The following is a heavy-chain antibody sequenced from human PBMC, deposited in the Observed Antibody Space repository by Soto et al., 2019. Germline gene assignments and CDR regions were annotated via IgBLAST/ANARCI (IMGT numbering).Heavy chain of an antibody. V-gene: IGHV4-39*01. Sequence: TVSLTCTGSGGAISSSSYDWGWIRQPPGKGLEWMGRIYYSGSTYYNPSLKGRATISLDPSKNLFSLTLTSATAADTAVYYCATHDPYYYDCSGYRKYYYYYYGMDVWGQGTTVTVSS. CDR2: IYYSGST. CDR3: ATHDPYYYDCSGYRKYYYYYYGMDV. J-gene: IGHJ6*02. CDR1: GGAISSSSYD. D-gene: IGHD3-22*01.